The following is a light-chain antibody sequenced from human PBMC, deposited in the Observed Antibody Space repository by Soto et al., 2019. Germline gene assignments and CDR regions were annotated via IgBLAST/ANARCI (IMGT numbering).Light chain of an antibody. CDR3: QQSYSTPYT. Sequence: DIQMTQSPSSLSASVGDRVTISCWASQSIARFLNWYQQKPGKAPKLLIYASSTLQGGVPSSFSGSGSGTDFTLTISSLQPDDVATYFCQQSYSTPYTFGQGTKLDIK. CDR1: QSIARF. V-gene: IGKV1-39*01. CDR2: ASS. J-gene: IGKJ2*01.